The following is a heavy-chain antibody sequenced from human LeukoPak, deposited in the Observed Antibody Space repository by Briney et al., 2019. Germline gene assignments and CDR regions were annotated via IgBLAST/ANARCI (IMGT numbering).Heavy chain of an antibody. J-gene: IGHJ4*02. CDR1: GYTLTELS. CDR2: FDPEDGET. D-gene: IGHD5-12*01. Sequence: GASVKVSCKVSGYTLTELSMHWVRQAPGKGREWMGGFDPEDGETIYAQKFQGRVTMTEDTSTDTAYMELSSLRSEDTAVYYCATPVARNYYFDYWGQGTLVTVSS. V-gene: IGHV1-24*01. CDR3: ATPVARNYYFDY.